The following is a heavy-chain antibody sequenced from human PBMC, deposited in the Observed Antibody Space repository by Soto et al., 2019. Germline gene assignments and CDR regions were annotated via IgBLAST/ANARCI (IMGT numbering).Heavy chain of an antibody. Sequence: GGSLRLSCAASGFPFSSYGMHWVRQAPGKGLEWVAVISYDGSNKYYADSVKGRFTISRDNSKNTLYLQMNSLRAEDTAVYYCANQNPPSDLGPRDAEGYWGQGTLVTVSS. CDR2: ISYDGSNK. J-gene: IGHJ4*02. CDR1: GFPFSSYG. V-gene: IGHV3-30*18. D-gene: IGHD3-16*01. CDR3: ANQNPPSDLGPRDAEGY.